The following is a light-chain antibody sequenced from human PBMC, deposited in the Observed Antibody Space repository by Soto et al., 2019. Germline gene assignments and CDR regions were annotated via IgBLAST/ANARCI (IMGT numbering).Light chain of an antibody. V-gene: IGKV2-30*01. CDR1: QSLVYSDGNTY. J-gene: IGKJ4*01. CDR2: KVS. CDR3: VQGTFWPRFT. Sequence: DVVMNQSPLSLPVTLGQPASISCRSRQSLVYSDGNTYLNGFHQRPGQSPRRLIYKVSNRDSGVPDRFSGSESGTDFTLKISRVEAEDVGVYYCVQGTFWPRFTFGGGTKVEIK.